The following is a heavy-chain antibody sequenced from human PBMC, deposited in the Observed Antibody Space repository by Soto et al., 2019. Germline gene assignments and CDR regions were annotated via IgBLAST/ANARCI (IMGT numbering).Heavy chain of an antibody. V-gene: IGHV4-39*02. CDR1: GGSISSSSYY. CDR2: TYYSGST. CDR3: ATEDIVATLYFDY. D-gene: IGHD5-12*01. J-gene: IGHJ4*02. Sequence: QMQLQESGPGLVKPSETLSLTCTVTGGSISSSSYYWGWIRKPPGKGLECIGRTYYSGSTYYNPSLNTPITISVDTSKNRFTMKLSSVTAADTAVYYCATEDIVATLYFDYWGQGTLVTVSS.